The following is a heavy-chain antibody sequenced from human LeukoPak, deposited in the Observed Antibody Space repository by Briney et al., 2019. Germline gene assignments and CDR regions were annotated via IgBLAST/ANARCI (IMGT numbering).Heavy chain of an antibody. CDR3: AREGIAATVDY. J-gene: IGHJ4*02. CDR1: GFTFTSNW. CDR2: IKQDGSEK. Sequence: PGGSLRLSCATSGFTFTSNWMSWVRQAPGKGLEWVANIKQDGSEKYYVDSVKGRFTISRDNAKNSLYLQMNSLRAEDTAVYYCAREGIAATVDYWGQGTLVTVSS. D-gene: IGHD6-13*01. V-gene: IGHV3-7*01.